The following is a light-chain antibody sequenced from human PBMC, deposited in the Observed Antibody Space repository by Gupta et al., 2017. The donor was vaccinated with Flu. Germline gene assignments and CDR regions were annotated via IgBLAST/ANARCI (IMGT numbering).Light chain of an antibody. CDR1: QSVSSSY. V-gene: IGKV3-20*01. Sequence: EIVLTQSPGTLSLSPGERATLSCRASQSVSSSYLAWYQQKPGQAPRPLIYGASSRATGIPDRFSGSGSGTDFTLTISRLEPEDFAVYYCQQYGSSQGFTFGPGTKVDIK. CDR2: GAS. J-gene: IGKJ3*01. CDR3: QQYGSSQGFT.